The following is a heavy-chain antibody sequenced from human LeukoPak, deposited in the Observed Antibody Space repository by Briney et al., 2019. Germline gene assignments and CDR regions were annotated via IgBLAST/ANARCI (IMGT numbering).Heavy chain of an antibody. CDR1: GGSFSNYY. CDR2: ITHSGST. J-gene: IGHJ4*02. Sequence: SETLSLTCAVYGGSFSNYYWSWIRQSPGKGLEWIGEITHSGSTNYNPSLKSRVTISVDTSKNQFSLKLSSVTAADTAVYYCARSESEIAVAQGAFDIWGQGTLVTVSS. CDR3: ARSESEIAVAQGAFDI. V-gene: IGHV4-34*01. D-gene: IGHD6-19*01.